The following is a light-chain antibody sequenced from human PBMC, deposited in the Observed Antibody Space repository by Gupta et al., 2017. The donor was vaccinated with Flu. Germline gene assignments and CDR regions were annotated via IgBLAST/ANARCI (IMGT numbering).Light chain of an antibody. CDR2: KAS. V-gene: IGKV1-5*03. CDR3: QQYNSYSQWT. J-gene: IGKJ1*01. CDR1: QSSSSW. Sequence: STLSASVGDRVTITCRASQSSSSWLAWYQQKPGKAPKLLIYKASSLESGVPSRFSGSGSGTEFTLTISSRQPDDFATYYCQQYNSYSQWTFGQGTKVEIK.